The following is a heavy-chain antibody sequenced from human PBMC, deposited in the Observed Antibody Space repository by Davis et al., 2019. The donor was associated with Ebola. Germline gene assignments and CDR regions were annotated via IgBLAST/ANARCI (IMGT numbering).Heavy chain of an antibody. CDR1: GGSISSSSYY. V-gene: IGHV4-39*07. CDR2: IYYSGST. D-gene: IGHD4-17*01. J-gene: IGHJ6*04. Sequence: MPSETLSLTCTVSGGSISSSSYYWGWIRQPPGKGLEWIGYIYYSGSTYYNPSLKSRVTISADTSKNQFSLKVSSVTAADTAVYYCARGWPSSVTTDYYAMDAWAKGTTVTVSS. CDR3: ARGWPSSVTTDYYAMDA.